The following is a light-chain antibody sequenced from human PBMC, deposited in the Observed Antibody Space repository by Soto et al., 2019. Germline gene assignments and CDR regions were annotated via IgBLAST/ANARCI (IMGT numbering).Light chain of an antibody. V-gene: IGKV1-5*01. Sequence: DILLTQSPSSLSASVGDRAILSCRASQSISGWLAWFQQKPGKPPRLLVYDGSSLPSGVPARFSGSGSGTDITLTISSLQLEDFATYYCQQHNNGYPRTFGQGTKVDIK. J-gene: IGKJ1*01. CDR2: DGS. CDR1: QSISGW. CDR3: QQHNNGYPRT.